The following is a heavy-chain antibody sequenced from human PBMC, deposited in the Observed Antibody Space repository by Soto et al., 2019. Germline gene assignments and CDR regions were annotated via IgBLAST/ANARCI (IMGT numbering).Heavy chain of an antibody. V-gene: IGHV3-30*18. CDR1: GFTFSSYG. CDR3: AKKGYYDFWSGYRKDYYYGLDI. CDR2: ISYDGSNK. D-gene: IGHD3-3*01. Sequence: PGGSLRLSCAASGFTFSSYGMHWVRQAPGKGLEWVAVISYDGSNKYYADSVKGRFTISRDNSKNTLYLQMNSLRAEDTAVYYCAKKGYYDFWSGYRKDYYYGLDIWGHGTTVTVAS. J-gene: IGHJ6*02.